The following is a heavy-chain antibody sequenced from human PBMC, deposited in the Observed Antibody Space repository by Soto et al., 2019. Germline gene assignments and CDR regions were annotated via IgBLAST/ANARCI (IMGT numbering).Heavy chain of an antibody. D-gene: IGHD3-3*01. V-gene: IGHV1-3*01. J-gene: IGHJ3*02. CDR3: ARDPFKYYDFWSGKGAFDI. CDR2: INVGNGDT. CDR1: GDTFTPYG. Sequence: ASAEVSCKASGDTFTPYGLHSVRQDPGQRLEWMGWINVGNGDTKYSQEFQGRVSITRDTSATTAYMELSSLRSEDTAVYHCARDPFKYYDFWSGKGAFDIWGQGTLVTVSS.